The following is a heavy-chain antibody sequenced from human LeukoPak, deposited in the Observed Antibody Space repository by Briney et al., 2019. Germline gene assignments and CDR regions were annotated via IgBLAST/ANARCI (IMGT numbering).Heavy chain of an antibody. CDR3: ASEMETYYDFWSGSPEAQTQGG. Sequence: ASVKVSCKASGYTFTSYGISWVRQAPGQGLEWMGWISAYNGNTNYAQKLQGRVTMTTDTSTSTAYMELRSLRSDDTAVYYCASEMETYYDFWSGSPEAQTQGGWGQGTLVTVSS. J-gene: IGHJ4*02. CDR1: GYTFTSYG. V-gene: IGHV1-18*01. D-gene: IGHD3-3*01. CDR2: ISAYNGNT.